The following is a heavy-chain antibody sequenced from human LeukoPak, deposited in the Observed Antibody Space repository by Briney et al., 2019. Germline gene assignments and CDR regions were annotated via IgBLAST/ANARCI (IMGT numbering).Heavy chain of an antibody. CDR1: GGSISSGGYY. CDR3: ARSRGPYNDWFDP. J-gene: IGHJ5*02. Sequence: KPSQTLSLTCTVSGGSISSGGYYWSWIRQHPGKGLEWIGYIYYSGSTYYNPSLKSRVTISVDTSKNQFSLKLSSVTAADTAVYYCARSRGPYNDWFDPWGQGTLVTVSS. V-gene: IGHV4-31*03. CDR2: IYYSGST. D-gene: IGHD1-1*01.